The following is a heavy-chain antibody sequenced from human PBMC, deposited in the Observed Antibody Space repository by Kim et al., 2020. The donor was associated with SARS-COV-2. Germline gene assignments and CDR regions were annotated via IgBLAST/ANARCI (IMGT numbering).Heavy chain of an antibody. Sequence: GGSLRLSFGASGFIYTNYWMSWVRQAPGKGLEWVANINQDGSDKNYVDSVKGRFTVSRDNAKSSLYLQMNSLRPEDTAVYYCARDREYYYGSRGTQIAYYSDYWGQGALVTVSS. CDR3: ARDREYYYGSRGTQIAYYSDY. J-gene: IGHJ4*02. D-gene: IGHD3-10*01. CDR2: INQDGSDK. CDR1: GFIYTNYW. V-gene: IGHV3-7*03.